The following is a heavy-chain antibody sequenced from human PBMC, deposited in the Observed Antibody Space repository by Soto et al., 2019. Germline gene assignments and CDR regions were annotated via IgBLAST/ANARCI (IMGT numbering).Heavy chain of an antibody. V-gene: IGHV3-23*01. CDR2: ISGGGSGT. J-gene: IGHJ5*02. Sequence: EMQLSESGGGLVQPGGSLRLSCAASGFTFGSYAMSWVRQAPGKGLEWVSAISGGGSGTYYADSVKGRFTISRDNSKKTLFLQMNSLRVEDTAIYYCAKDPKSTVRFNWFDPWGQGTLVNVYS. D-gene: IGHD2-8*02. CDR1: GFTFGSYA. CDR3: AKDPKSTVRFNWFDP.